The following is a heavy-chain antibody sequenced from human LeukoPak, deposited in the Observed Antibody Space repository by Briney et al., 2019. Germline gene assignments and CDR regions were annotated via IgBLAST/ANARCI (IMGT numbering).Heavy chain of an antibody. J-gene: IGHJ6*03. CDR2: INPNSGGT. Sequence: ASVKVSCKASGYTFTGYYMHWVRQAPGQGLEWMGWINPNSGGTNYAQKFQGRVTTTRDTSISTAYMELSRLRSDDTAVYYCARALGSSSWYYSGYYYYYYMDVWGKGTTVTISS. V-gene: IGHV1-2*02. D-gene: IGHD6-13*01. CDR1: GYTFTGYY. CDR3: ARALGSSSWYYSGYYYYYYMDV.